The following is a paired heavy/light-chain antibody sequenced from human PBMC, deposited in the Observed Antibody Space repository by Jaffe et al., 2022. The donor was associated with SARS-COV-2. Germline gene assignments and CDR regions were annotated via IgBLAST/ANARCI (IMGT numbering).Light chain of an antibody. V-gene: IGKV3-15*01. CDR1: HSISTY. J-gene: IGKJ1*01. Sequence: EIVMTQSPATLSVSPGETATLSCRASHSISTYLAWYQQRPGQAPRLLIFGASTRATGFPARFSGSGSGTEFILTISSLQSEDFAVYYCQQYSNWPRTFGQGTKVEIK. CDR2: GAS. CDR3: QQYSNWPRT.
Heavy chain of an antibody. CDR3: ARDDWGNSSYSCFDP. Sequence: EVQLVESGGGLVQPGGSLRLSCAASGFTFNGYWMSWVRQAPGKGPEWVANINPDGSERNSVDSVKGRFTIARDNAENSLFLHMNSLKAEDTAVYYCARDDWGNSSYSCFDPWGHGTLVTVSS. CDR2: INPDGSER. J-gene: IGHJ5*02. CDR1: GFTFNGYW. D-gene: IGHD2-21*01. V-gene: IGHV3-7*03.